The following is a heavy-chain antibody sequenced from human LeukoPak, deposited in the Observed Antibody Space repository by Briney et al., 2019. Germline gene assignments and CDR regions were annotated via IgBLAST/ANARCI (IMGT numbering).Heavy chain of an antibody. CDR2: ISEDGGST. D-gene: IGHD3-3*01. V-gene: IGHV3-43*02. CDR3: AKDFGAGRITIFGVVQAFYFDY. Sequence: GGSLRLSCAASGFTFDDYAMHWVRQAPGKGLEWVSLISEDGGSTYYADSVKGRFTISRDNSENSLYLQMNSLRTEDTALYYCAKDFGAGRITIFGVVQAFYFDYWGQGTLVTVSS. J-gene: IGHJ4*02. CDR1: GFTFDDYA.